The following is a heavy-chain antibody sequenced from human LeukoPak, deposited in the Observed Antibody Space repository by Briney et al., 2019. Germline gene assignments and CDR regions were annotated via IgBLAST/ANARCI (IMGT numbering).Heavy chain of an antibody. Sequence: GGSLRLSCAASGFTFDDYAMHWVRQAPGKGLEWVSGISWNSGSIGYADSVKGRFTISRDNAKNSLYLQMNSLRAEDMALYYCAKDRYYDSSGYYLDYWGQGTLVTVSS. CDR2: ISWNSGSI. J-gene: IGHJ4*02. CDR3: AKDRYYDSSGYYLDY. CDR1: GFTFDDYA. D-gene: IGHD3-22*01. V-gene: IGHV3-9*03.